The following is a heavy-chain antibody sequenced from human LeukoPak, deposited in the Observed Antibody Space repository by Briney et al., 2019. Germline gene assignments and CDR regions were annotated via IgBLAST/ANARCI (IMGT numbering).Heavy chain of an antibody. CDR1: GGSISSYY. V-gene: IGHV4-59*01. J-gene: IGHJ4*02. Sequence: SSETLSLTCTVSGGSISSYYWSWIRQPPGKGLEWIGYIYYSGITNYNPSLKSRVTISVDTSKNQFSLKLSSVTAADTAVYYCAREWGGIGTTGNYFDYWGQGTLVTVSS. D-gene: IGHD1-14*01. CDR3: AREWGGIGTTGNYFDY. CDR2: IYYSGIT.